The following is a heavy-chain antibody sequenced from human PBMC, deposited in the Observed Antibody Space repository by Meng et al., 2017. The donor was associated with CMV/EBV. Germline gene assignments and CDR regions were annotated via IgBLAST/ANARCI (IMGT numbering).Heavy chain of an antibody. CDR3: ARTRGGTHNWFDP. V-gene: IGHV3-30*02. CDR1: GFTFSSYG. Sequence: GESLKISCAASGFTFSSYGMHWVRQAPGRGLEWVAFIRYDGSNKYYADSVKGRFTISRDNSKNTLYLQMNSLRAEDTAVYYCARTRGGTHNWFDPWGQGTLVPSPQ. D-gene: IGHD4-23*01. J-gene: IGHJ5*02. CDR2: IRYDGSNK.